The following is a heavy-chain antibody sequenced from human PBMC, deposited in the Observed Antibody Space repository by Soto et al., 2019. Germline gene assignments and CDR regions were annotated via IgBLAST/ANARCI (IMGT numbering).Heavy chain of an antibody. V-gene: IGHV4-59*01. CDR1: GGSISRYY. CDR2: IYYSGST. Sequence: PSETLSLTCTVSGGSISRYYWSWIRQPPGKGLEWIGYIYYSGSTNYNPSLKSRVTISVDTSKNQFSLKLSSVTAADTAVYYCARDRDYYGSGSYDAFDIRGQGTMVTVSS. J-gene: IGHJ3*02. D-gene: IGHD3-10*01. CDR3: ARDRDYYGSGSYDAFDI.